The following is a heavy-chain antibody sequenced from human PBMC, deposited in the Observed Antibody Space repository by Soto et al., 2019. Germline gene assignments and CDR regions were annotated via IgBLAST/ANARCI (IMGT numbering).Heavy chain of an antibody. J-gene: IGHJ4*02. CDR3: ARTGFWSDYRVADF. D-gene: IGHD3-3*01. CDR2: INYRGST. CDR1: GGSISSSGSY. Sequence: QLQLQESGPGLVKPSETLYLTCTVSGGSISSSGSYWGWIRQPPGRGLEWIGSINYRGSTYYNPSLTSRITVSVDKSKNQFALRLSSVTAADTAVYFCARTGFWSDYRVADFWGQGTLVTVSS. V-gene: IGHV4-39*01.